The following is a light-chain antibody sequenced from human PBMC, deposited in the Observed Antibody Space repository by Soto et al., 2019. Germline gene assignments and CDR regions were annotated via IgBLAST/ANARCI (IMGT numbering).Light chain of an antibody. J-gene: IGKJ3*01. V-gene: IGKV1-27*01. CDR3: QKYSSVPV. Sequence: DNQMTQSPTSLSASVGDRVTITCRASQDIRNFVAWYQQKPGKAPKLLIYAASTLQSGVPTRFSGSGSGTNFTLTINILQPEDVATYSYQKYSSVPVFGPGTKVEIK. CDR1: QDIRNF. CDR2: AAS.